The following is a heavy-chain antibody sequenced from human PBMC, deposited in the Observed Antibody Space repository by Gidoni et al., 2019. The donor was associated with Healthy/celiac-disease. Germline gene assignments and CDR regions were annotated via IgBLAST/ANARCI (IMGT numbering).Heavy chain of an antibody. V-gene: IGHV3-23*01. J-gene: IGHJ4*02. CDR1: GFTFSSYA. CDR3: VNYRGGLAQADY. Sequence: EVQLLESGGGLVQPGGSLRLSCAASGFTFSSYAMSWVRQAPGKGLEWVAAISGSGGSTYYADSVKGRFTISRDNSKNTLYLQMNSLRAEDTAVYYCVNYRGGLAQADYWGQGTLVTVSS. CDR2: ISGSGGST. D-gene: IGHD4-4*01.